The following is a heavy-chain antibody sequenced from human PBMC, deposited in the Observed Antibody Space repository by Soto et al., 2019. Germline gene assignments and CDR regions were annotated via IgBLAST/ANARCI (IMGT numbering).Heavy chain of an antibody. D-gene: IGHD3-10*01. J-gene: IGHJ5*02. Sequence: KTSETRSLTCTVSGGSISSGDYYWSWIRQPPGKVLEWIGYIYYSGSTYYNPSLKSRVTISVDTSKNQFSLKLSSVTAADTAVYYCARDQYYYGSGSPRFVRVGPFDPWGQGTLVTVSS. CDR3: ARDQYYYGSGSPRFVRVGPFDP. CDR1: GGSISSGDYY. V-gene: IGHV4-30-4*01. CDR2: IYYSGST.